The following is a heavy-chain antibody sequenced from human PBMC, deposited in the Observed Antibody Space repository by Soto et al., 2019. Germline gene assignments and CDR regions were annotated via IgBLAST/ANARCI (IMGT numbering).Heavy chain of an antibody. V-gene: IGHV3-33*01. CDR3: ARDRSEYSSYYYYYTMDV. D-gene: IGHD3-3*01. J-gene: IGHJ6*02. Sequence: QVQLVESGGGVVQPGRSLRLSCAASGFTFSNYGMHWVRQAPGKGLEWVSVIWYDGDNKYYADSVKGRFTISRDKSKNTLYLQMNSLRAEDTAVYYCARDRSEYSSYYYYYTMDVWGQGTTVTVSS. CDR2: IWYDGDNK. CDR1: GFTFSNYG.